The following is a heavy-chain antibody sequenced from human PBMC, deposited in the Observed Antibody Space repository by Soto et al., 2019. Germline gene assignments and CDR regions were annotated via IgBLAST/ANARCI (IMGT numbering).Heavy chain of an antibody. Sequence: ASVKVSCKASGYTFTSYYMHWVRQAPGQGLEWMGIINPSGGSTSYAQKFQGRVTMTRDTSTSTVYMELSSLRSEDTAVYYCARDHPFHDISFNAFDIWGQGTMVTAS. V-gene: IGHV1-46*01. CDR1: GYTFTSYY. CDR2: INPSGGST. J-gene: IGHJ3*02. CDR3: ARDHPFHDISFNAFDI. D-gene: IGHD3-9*01.